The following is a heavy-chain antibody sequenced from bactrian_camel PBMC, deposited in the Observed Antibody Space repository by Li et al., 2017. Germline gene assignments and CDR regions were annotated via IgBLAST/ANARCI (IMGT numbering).Heavy chain of an antibody. D-gene: IGHD6*01. Sequence: QLVESGGGLVQPGGSLRLSCAASGFPFASHCLYWVRQAPGKGLEWIASIHRNGVSTVYADSVKGRFTISRDVAKSTAYLQLNSLKTEDTAMYYCAGFRERARPCQGTQVTVS. CDR2: IHRNGVST. J-gene: IGHJ4*01. CDR1: GFPFASHC. V-gene: IGHV3S25*01.